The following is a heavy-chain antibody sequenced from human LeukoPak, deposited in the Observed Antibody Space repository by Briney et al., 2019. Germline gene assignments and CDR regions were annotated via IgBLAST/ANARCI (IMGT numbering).Heavy chain of an antibody. D-gene: IGHD3-22*01. Sequence: ASVKVSCKASGYTFTSYGINWVRQAPGQGLEWMGWISGYNGNTNYAQKLQGRVTMTTDTSTRTAYMELRSLRSDDTAMYYCARHRLPRVYYDSSGYYHDASDIWGQGTMVTVSS. V-gene: IGHV1-18*01. CDR1: GYTFTSYG. CDR2: ISGYNGNT. CDR3: ARHRLPRVYYDSSGYYHDASDI. J-gene: IGHJ3*02.